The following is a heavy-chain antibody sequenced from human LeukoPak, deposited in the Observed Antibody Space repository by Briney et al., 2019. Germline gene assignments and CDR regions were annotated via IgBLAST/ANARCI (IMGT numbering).Heavy chain of an antibody. J-gene: IGHJ5*02. CDR3: ARGAPDFDP. CDR1: GGSLSGYY. V-gene: IGHV4-34*01. Sequence: PSETLSLTCAVYGGSLSGYYWSWIRQPPGKGLEWIGEINHSGSTQYNPALKSRVTISVDTSKNQFSLKLSSVTAADTAVYYCARGAPDFDPWGQGTLVTVSS. CDR2: INHSGST.